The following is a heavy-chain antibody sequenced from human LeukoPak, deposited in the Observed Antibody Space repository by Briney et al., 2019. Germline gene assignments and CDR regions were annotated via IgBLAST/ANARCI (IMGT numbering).Heavy chain of an antibody. Sequence: GGSLRLSCAASGFTFSSYAMSWVRQAPGKGLEWVSAISGSGGSTYYADSVKGRFTISRDNSKSTLYLQMNSLRPEDTAVFYCARGASSGYLPYWGQGTLITVSS. CDR1: GFTFSSYA. CDR2: ISGSGGST. CDR3: ARGASSGYLPY. J-gene: IGHJ4*02. V-gene: IGHV3-23*01. D-gene: IGHD3-3*01.